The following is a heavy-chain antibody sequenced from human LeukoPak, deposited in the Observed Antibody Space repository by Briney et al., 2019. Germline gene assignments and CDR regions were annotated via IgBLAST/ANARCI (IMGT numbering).Heavy chain of an antibody. J-gene: IGHJ4*02. CDR1: GGSTSSYY. Sequence: TSETLSLTCTVSGGSTSSYYWSWIRQPAGKGLEWIGRIYTGGSTNYNPSLKSRVTMSVDTSKNQFSLKLSSVTAADTAVYYCARERGGYGSGSYSFDYWGQGTLVTVSS. V-gene: IGHV4-4*07. CDR2: IYTGGST. CDR3: ARERGGYGSGSYSFDY. D-gene: IGHD3-10*01.